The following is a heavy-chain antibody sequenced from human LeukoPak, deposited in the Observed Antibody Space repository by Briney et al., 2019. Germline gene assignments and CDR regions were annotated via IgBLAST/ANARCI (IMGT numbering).Heavy chain of an antibody. CDR2: INWNGGRT. D-gene: IGHD5-24*01. Sequence: GGSLRLSCAASGFTFDDYGMSWVRQAPGKGLEWVSGINWNGGRTGYADSVKGRFTISRDNAKNSLHLQMNSLTVEDTAVYYCARDMGWQQFDQWGQGTLVTVSS. CDR3: ARDMGWQQFDQ. V-gene: IGHV3-20*04. J-gene: IGHJ4*02. CDR1: GFTFDDYG.